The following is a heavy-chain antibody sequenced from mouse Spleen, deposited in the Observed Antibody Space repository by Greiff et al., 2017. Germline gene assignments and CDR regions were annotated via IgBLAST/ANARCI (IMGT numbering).Heavy chain of an antibody. D-gene: IGHD2-3*01. CDR1: GFTFSSYA. V-gene: IGHV5-6-2*01. Sequence: EVQGVESGGGLVKPGGSLKLSCAASGFTFSSYAMSWVRQTPEKRLEWVAAINSNGGSTYYPDTVKDRFTISRDNAKDTLYLQMSSLRSEDTALYYCARHRGWLPHYYAMDYWGQGTSVTVSS. J-gene: IGHJ4*01. CDR3: ARHRGWLPHYYAMDY. CDR2: INSNGGST.